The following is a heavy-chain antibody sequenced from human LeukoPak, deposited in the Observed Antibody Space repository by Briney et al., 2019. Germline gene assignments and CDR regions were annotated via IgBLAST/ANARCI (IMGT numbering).Heavy chain of an antibody. CDR3: ARSKWCSGDCYSFWFDP. J-gene: IGHJ5*02. V-gene: IGHV4-59*08. Sequence: SETLSLTCTVSGGFISSYYWSWIRQPPGKGLEWIGYIYDSGNTNYNPSLKSRVTISVDTSKNQFSLKLSSVTAADTAVYYCARSKWCSGDCYSFWFDPWGQGTLVTVSS. CDR2: IYDSGNT. D-gene: IGHD2-21*02. CDR1: GGFISSYY.